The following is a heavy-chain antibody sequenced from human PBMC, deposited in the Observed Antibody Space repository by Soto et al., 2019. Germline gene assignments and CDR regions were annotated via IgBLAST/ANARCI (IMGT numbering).Heavy chain of an antibody. J-gene: IGHJ4*02. CDR3: AREMWTRTGPQNFFDY. Sequence: QVQLVQSEGEVRQPGASGKVSCRASGYTFTSYGIIWVRQAPGQGLEGMGYISPSSGVTRYAQNLQGRVTLTTDTSTTTAYMELRSLSSDDTAVYYCAREMWTRTGPQNFFDYWGLGALVTVSS. CDR2: ISPSSGVT. D-gene: IGHD2-21*01. CDR1: GYTFTSYG. V-gene: IGHV1-18*01.